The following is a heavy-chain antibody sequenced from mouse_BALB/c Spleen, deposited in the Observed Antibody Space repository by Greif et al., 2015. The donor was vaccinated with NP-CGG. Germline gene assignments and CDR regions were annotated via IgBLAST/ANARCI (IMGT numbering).Heavy chain of an antibody. CDR2: INSNGGST. CDR1: GFTFSSYG. V-gene: IGHV5-6-3*01. D-gene: IGHD1-1*01. Sequence: EVQVVESGGGLVQPGGSLKLSCAASGFTFSSYGMSWVRQTPDKRLELVATINSNGGSTYYPDSVKGRFTISRDNAKNTPYPQMSSLKSEDTAMYYCARDRGYYGSSPFAYWGQGTLVTVSA. CDR3: ARDRGYYGSSPFAY. J-gene: IGHJ3*01.